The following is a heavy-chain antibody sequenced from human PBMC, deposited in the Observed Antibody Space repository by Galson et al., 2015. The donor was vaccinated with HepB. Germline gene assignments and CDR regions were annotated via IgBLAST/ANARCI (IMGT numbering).Heavy chain of an antibody. CDR3: AKTPRRRYGDLPGIDY. Sequence: SLRLSCAASGFTFSAYAMTWVRQAPGKGLEWVAAMSGSTGSKYYADSMKGRFTISRDNSKNTVFLHIESLRTEDTALYYCAKTPRRRYGDLPGIDYWGQGTLVTVSS. J-gene: IGHJ4*02. CDR2: MSGSTGSK. V-gene: IGHV3-23*01. D-gene: IGHD4-17*01. CDR1: GFTFSAYA.